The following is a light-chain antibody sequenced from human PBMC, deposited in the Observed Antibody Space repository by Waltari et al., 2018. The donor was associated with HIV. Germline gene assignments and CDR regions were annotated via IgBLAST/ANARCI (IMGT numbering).Light chain of an antibody. V-gene: IGKV2-30*01. CDR3: MQGTYWPRT. J-gene: IGKJ2*02. CDR1: QSLEYTNGNTY. Sequence: VVLTQSPLSLSVTLGQPASISCKSSQSLEYTNGNTYLTWFHQRPGQSPRRLIFAISTRDSRFPDRFSGSGSGTDFTLKISRLETEDVGTYYCMQGTYWPRTFGQGTKLEV. CDR2: AIS.